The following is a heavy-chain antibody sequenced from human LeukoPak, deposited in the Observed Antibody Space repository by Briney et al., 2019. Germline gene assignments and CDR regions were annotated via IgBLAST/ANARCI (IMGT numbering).Heavy chain of an antibody. CDR2: IRYDGSNK. Sequence: GGSLRLSCAACGFTFSSYGMHWVRQAPGKGLEWVAFIRYDGSNKYYADSVKGRFTISRDNSKNTLYLQMNSLRAEDTAVYYCAKESQDVLLWFGDGYWGQGTLVTVSS. CDR3: AKESQDVLLWFGDGY. CDR1: GFTFSSYG. D-gene: IGHD3-10*01. V-gene: IGHV3-30*02. J-gene: IGHJ4*02.